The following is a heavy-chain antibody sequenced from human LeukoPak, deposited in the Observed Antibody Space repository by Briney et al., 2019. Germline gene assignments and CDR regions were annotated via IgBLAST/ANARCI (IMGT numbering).Heavy chain of an antibody. V-gene: IGHV3-66*01. J-gene: IGHJ5*02. D-gene: IGHD3-10*01. CDR3: ARENSPRYYYGSGSYYNGDLGWFDP. CDR2: VYSAGWT. Sequence: GWSLRLSCAPSVFTVSSNYMSEVDPAPPRGVEGVSRVYSAGWTYYPDPVNGRFTISRDNTKNMLYLQMNSLRAEDTAVYYCARENSPRYYYGSGSYYNGDLGWFDPWGQGTLVTVSS. CDR1: VFTVSSNY.